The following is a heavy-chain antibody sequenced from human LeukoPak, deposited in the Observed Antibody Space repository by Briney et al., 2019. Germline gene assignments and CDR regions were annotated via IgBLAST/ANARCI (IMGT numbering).Heavy chain of an antibody. CDR3: ARDHGTVTTDY. V-gene: IGHV3-7*01. J-gene: IGHJ4*02. CDR1: GFTFSSYW. CDR2: IRQDGSEK. D-gene: IGHD4-17*01. Sequence: QPGGSLRLSCAASGFTFSSYWMSWVRQAPGKGLEWVANIRQDGSEKYYVDSVKGRFTISRDNAKNSLYLQMNSLRAEDTAVYYCARDHGTVTTDYWGQGTLVNVSS.